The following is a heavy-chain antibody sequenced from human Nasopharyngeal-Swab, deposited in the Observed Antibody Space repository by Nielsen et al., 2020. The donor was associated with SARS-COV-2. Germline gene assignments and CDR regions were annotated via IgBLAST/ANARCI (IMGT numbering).Heavy chain of an antibody. J-gene: IGHJ6*02. Sequence: ASVKVSCKASGYTFTSYAMNWVRQAPGQGLEWMGWINTNTGNPTYAQGFTGRFVFSLDTSVSTAYLQISSLKAEDTAVYYCARDSYDILTGPSYYYGMDVWGQGTTVTVSS. CDR3: ARDSYDILTGPSYYYGMDV. V-gene: IGHV7-4-1*02. CDR1: GYTFTSYA. D-gene: IGHD3-9*01. CDR2: INTNTGNP.